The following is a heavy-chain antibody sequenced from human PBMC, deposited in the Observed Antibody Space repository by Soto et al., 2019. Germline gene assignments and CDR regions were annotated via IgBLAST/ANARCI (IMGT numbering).Heavy chain of an antibody. Sequence: PSETLSLTCAVYGGSFSGYYWSWIRQPPGKGLEWIGSIYYSGSTYYNPSLKSRVTISVDTSKNQFSLKLSSVTAADTAVYYCARHRTDYYYYYYMDVWGTGTTVNVSS. CDR1: GGSFSGYY. CDR3: ARHRTDYYYYYYMDV. V-gene: IGHV4-34*01. D-gene: IGHD1-1*01. J-gene: IGHJ6*03. CDR2: IYYSGST.